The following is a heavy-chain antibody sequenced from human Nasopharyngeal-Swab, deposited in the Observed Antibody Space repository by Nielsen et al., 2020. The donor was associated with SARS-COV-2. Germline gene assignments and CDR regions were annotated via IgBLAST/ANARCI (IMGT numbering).Heavy chain of an antibody. CDR2: ISSSSSYT. CDR3: ARDQLGGGLCFDY. Sequence: GGSLRLSCAASGFTFSDYYMSWIRQAPGKGLEWVSYISSSSSYTNYADPVKGRFTISRDNSKNTLYLQMNSLRAEDTAVYYCARDQLGGGLCFDYWGQGTLVTVSS. D-gene: IGHD6-13*01. V-gene: IGHV3-11*06. CDR1: GFTFSDYY. J-gene: IGHJ4*02.